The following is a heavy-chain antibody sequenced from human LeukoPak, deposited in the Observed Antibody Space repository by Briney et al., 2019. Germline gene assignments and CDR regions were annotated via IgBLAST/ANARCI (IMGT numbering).Heavy chain of an antibody. V-gene: IGHV3-23*01. CDR2: ISGSGGST. CDR1: GFTFSSYA. Sequence: PGGSLRLSCAASGFTFSSYAMSWVRQAPGKGLEWVSAISGSGGSTYYADSVKGRFTISRDNSKNTLYLQMNSLRAEDTAVYYCARDLNSGSYYYMDVWGKGTTVTVFS. J-gene: IGHJ6*03. CDR3: ARDLNSGSYYYMDV. D-gene: IGHD1-26*01.